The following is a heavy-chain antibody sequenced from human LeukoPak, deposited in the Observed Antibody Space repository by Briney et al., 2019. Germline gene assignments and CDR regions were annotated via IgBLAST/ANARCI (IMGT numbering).Heavy chain of an antibody. V-gene: IGHV3-64*02. CDR2: ISTNGGST. D-gene: IGHD4-17*01. CDR3: ARATNYGAYDV. Sequence: GGSLRLSCAASGFTFSSYAMHWVRQAPGKGLEYVSAISTNGGSTYYADSVKGRFIISRDNSKNALYLQMGSLRAEDVAVYYCARATNYGAYDVWGQGTLVTVSS. CDR1: GFTFSSYA. J-gene: IGHJ4*02.